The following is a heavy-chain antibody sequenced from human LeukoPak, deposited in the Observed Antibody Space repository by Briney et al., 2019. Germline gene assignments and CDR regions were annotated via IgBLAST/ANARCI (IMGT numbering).Heavy chain of an antibody. J-gene: IGHJ4*02. D-gene: IGHD6-13*01. CDR3: ARMSTSSWYVCDY. CDR1: GFSFSSYW. CDR2: IKQDGSEK. V-gene: IGHV3-7*01. Sequence: GESLRLSCAAPGFSFSSYWMNWVRQAPGKGLEWVANIKQDGSEKYYVDSVMGRFTISRDNAKNSLYLQMNSLRAEDTAVYYCARMSTSSWYVCDYWGQGTLVTVSS.